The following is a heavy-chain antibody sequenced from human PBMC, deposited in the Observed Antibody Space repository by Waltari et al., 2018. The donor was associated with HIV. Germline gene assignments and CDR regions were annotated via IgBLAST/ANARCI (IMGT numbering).Heavy chain of an antibody. J-gene: IGHJ3*02. D-gene: IGHD3-16*01. CDR2: VGPGGRT. CDR3: ARWCLGYRWTCDAFDI. V-gene: IGHV4-34*01. Sequence: QVHLQQWGAGQLKPSETLSLTCAVYGGSFSTFYWSWIRHSPGKGLEWLGEVGPGGRTNSNPSLMSRVTISEDTSKNQFSLKLAAVTAADTAVYYCARWCLGYRWTCDAFDIWGQGTMVVVSS. CDR1: GGSFSTFY.